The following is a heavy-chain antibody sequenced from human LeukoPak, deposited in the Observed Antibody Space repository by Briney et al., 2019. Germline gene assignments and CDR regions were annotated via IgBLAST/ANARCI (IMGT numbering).Heavy chain of an antibody. CDR2: IYSGGST. V-gene: IGHV3-66*01. CDR1: GFTVSSNY. J-gene: IGHJ5*02. CDR3: AREGYSSSWSYNWFDP. Sequence: GGSLRLSCAASGFTVSSNYMSWVRQAPGKGLEWVSVIYSGGSTYYADSVKGRFTISRDNSKNTLYLQMNSLRAEDTAVYYCAREGYSSSWSYNWFDPWGQGTLVTVSS. D-gene: IGHD6-13*01.